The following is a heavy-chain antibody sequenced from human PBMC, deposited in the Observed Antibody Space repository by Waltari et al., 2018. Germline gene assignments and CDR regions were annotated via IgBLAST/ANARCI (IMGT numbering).Heavy chain of an antibody. V-gene: IGHV3-30*18. J-gene: IGHJ6*02. D-gene: IGHD3-22*01. CDR1: GFTFSAYG. CDR2: ISYEGSNQ. CDR3: AKGGLASTYYYSPMDV. Sequence: QVHLAESGGGVVQPGRSLRLSCVTSGFTFSAYGMPWVRQTPGKGLEWVAMISYEGSNQYYADSVKGRFTISRDNFKHTLYLQISSLTTNDTGVYYCAKGGLASTYYYSPMDVWGHGTSVTVSS.